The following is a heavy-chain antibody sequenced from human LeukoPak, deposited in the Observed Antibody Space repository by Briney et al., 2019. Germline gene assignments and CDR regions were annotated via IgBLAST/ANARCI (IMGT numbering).Heavy chain of an antibody. CDR3: YTSITDY. Sequence: GGSLRLSCAASGFNVNNAWMSWVRQAPGKGLEWVGRIRSKIDGGATDYAAPVKGRFTISRDDSKNTLYLQVNSLKIEDTAMYYCYTSITDYWGQGTLGTVSS. D-gene: IGHD2-21*01. CDR1: GFNVNNAW. V-gene: IGHV3-15*07. CDR2: IRSKIDGGAT. J-gene: IGHJ4*02.